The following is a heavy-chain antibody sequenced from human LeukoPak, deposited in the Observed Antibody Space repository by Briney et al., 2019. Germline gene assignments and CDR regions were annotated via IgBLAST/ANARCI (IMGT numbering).Heavy chain of an antibody. Sequence: SETLSLTCTVSGHSISTYYWSWIRQPPGKGLEWIGCVYYSGSTNYNPSLKSRVTISVDTSKNQFSLKLSSVTAADTAVYYCARRRGRSGGSYYYGMDVWGQGTTVTVSS. V-gene: IGHV4-59*08. D-gene: IGHD1-26*01. CDR2: VYYSGST. J-gene: IGHJ6*02. CDR1: GHSISTYY. CDR3: ARRRGRSGGSYYYGMDV.